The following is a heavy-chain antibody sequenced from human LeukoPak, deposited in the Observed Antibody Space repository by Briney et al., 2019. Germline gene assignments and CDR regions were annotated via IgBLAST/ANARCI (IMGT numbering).Heavy chain of an antibody. J-gene: IGHJ5*02. CDR3: ATLLPEAAAGPPGWFDP. Sequence: SVKVSCKASGGTFSSYAISWVRQAPGQGLEWMGGIIPIFGTANYAQKFQGRVTITTDESTSTAYMELSSLRSEDTAVYYCATLLPEAAAGPPGWFDPWGQGTLVTVSS. CDR2: IIPIFGTA. CDR1: GGTFSSYA. D-gene: IGHD6-13*01. V-gene: IGHV1-69*05.